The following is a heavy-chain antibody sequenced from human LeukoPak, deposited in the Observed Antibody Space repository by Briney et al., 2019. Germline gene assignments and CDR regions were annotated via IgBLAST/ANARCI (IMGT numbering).Heavy chain of an antibody. CDR2: ISTSSSTI. Sequence: PGGSLRLSCEVSGFTFSDYTTTWVRQAPGKGLEWVSYISTSSSTIYYADSVKGRFTISRDNTKNSLYLQMNSLRAEDTAVYYCARIPSGYTLGYGYYYYYMDVWGKGATVTVSS. D-gene: IGHD5-18*01. CDR3: ARIPSGYTLGYGYYYYYMDV. CDR1: GFTFSDYT. J-gene: IGHJ6*03. V-gene: IGHV3-48*04.